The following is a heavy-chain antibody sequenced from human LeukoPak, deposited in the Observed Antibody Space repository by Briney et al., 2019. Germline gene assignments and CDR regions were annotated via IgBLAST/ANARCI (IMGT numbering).Heavy chain of an antibody. CDR3: ARDHLHLGYYYYHGMDV. Sequence: GGSLRLSCAASGFTFSSYAMHWVRQAPGKGLEWVAVISYDGSNKYYADSVKGRFTISRDNSKNTLYLQMNSLRAEDTAVYYCARDHLHLGYYYYHGMDVWGQGTTVTVSS. CDR1: GFTFSSYA. J-gene: IGHJ6*02. V-gene: IGHV3-30-3*01. D-gene: IGHD4-11*01. CDR2: ISYDGSNK.